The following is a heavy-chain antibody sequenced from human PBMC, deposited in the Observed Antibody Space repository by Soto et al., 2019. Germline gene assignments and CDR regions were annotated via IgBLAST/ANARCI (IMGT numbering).Heavy chain of an antibody. D-gene: IGHD2-2*01. CDR3: AREGILVPAANYYYYGMDV. CDR2: MNPNSGNT. J-gene: IGHJ6*02. V-gene: IGHV1-8*01. Sequence: ASVKVSCKASGYTFTSYDSKWVRQATGQGLEWMGWMNPNSGNTGYAQKFQGRVTMTRNTSISTAYMELSSLRSEDTAVYYCAREGILVPAANYYYYGMDVWGQGTTVTVSS. CDR1: GYTFTSYD.